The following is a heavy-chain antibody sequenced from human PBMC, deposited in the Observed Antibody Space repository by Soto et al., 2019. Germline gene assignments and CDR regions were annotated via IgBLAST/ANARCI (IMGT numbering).Heavy chain of an antibody. D-gene: IGHD3-9*01. J-gene: IGHJ4*02. CDR3: ATLGYYDILTGYWVTPGKYYFDY. CDR1: GYTLTEVS. Sequence: GASVKVSCKVSGYTLTEVSMHWVRQAPGKGLEWMGGFDPGDGETIYAQKFQGRVTMTEDTSTDTAYMELSSLRSEDTAVYYCATLGYYDILTGYWVTPGKYYFDYWGQGTLVTVSS. V-gene: IGHV1-24*01. CDR2: FDPGDGET.